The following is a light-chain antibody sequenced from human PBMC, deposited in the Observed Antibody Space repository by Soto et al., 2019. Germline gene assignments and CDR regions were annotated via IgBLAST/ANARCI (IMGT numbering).Light chain of an antibody. J-gene: IGLJ3*02. CDR1: SSDVGNYDF. Sequence: QPVLTQPASVSGSPGQSITISCTGTSSDVGNYDFVSWYQQQPGKAPKLIIYEVTHRPSGVSNRFSGSKSDNTASLTISGLQAEDEADYYCWSYAGSSTLVFGGGTKLTVL. V-gene: IGLV2-23*02. CDR2: EVT. CDR3: WSYAGSSTLV.